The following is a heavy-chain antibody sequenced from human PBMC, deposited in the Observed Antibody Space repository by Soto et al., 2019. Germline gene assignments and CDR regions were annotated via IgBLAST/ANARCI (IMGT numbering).Heavy chain of an antibody. CDR2: IRSKANSYAT. CDR1: GFTFSGSA. D-gene: IGHD6-19*01. CDR3: TEAVAGKVDYFDY. Sequence: EVQLVESGGGLVQPGGSLKLSCAASGFTFSGSAMHWVRQASGKGLEWVGRIRSKANSYATAYAASVKGRFTIFRDDSKITAYLQMNSLITEDTAVYYCTEAVAGKVDYFDYWGQGTLVTVSS. V-gene: IGHV3-73*02. J-gene: IGHJ4*02.